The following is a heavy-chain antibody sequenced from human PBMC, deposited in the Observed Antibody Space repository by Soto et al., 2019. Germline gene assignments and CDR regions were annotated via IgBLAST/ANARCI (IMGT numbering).Heavy chain of an antibody. V-gene: IGHV1-3*01. CDR1: GYTFNSYA. D-gene: IGHD3-3*01. Sequence: ASVKVSCKASGYTFNSYAMHWVRQAPGQRLEWMGWINAGNGNTKYSQKFQGRVTITRDTSASTAYMELSSLRSEDTAVYYCARSRFLEWLMPVGWFDPWGQGTLVTVS. CDR3: ARSRFLEWLMPVGWFDP. J-gene: IGHJ5*02. CDR2: INAGNGNT.